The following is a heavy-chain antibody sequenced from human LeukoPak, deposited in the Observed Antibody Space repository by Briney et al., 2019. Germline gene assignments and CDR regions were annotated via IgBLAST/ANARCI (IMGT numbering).Heavy chain of an antibody. J-gene: IGHJ3*02. V-gene: IGHV4-59*11. Sequence: SETLSLTCTVSGGSISSHYWSWIRQPPGKGLEWIGYISNSGSTNYNPSLQSRVTISVDRSKSQLSLKLTSVTAADTAVYHCVRLQPNTGEWAFDIWGQGTMVSVSS. CDR3: VRLQPNTGEWAFDI. CDR2: ISNSGST. D-gene: IGHD1-1*01. CDR1: GGSISSHY.